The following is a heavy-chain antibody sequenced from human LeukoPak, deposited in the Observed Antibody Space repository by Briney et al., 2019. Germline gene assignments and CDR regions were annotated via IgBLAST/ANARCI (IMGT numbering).Heavy chain of an antibody. CDR1: GGSISSYY. D-gene: IGHD3-22*01. CDR3: ARDTYYYDSSTDWFDP. V-gene: IGHV4-4*07. Sequence: PSETLSLTCTVSGGSISSYYWSWIRQPAGKGLEWIGRIYTSGSTNYNPSLKSRVTMSVDTSKNQFSLKLSSVTAADTAVYYCARDTYYYDSSTDWFDPWGQGTLVTVSS. J-gene: IGHJ5*02. CDR2: IYTSGST.